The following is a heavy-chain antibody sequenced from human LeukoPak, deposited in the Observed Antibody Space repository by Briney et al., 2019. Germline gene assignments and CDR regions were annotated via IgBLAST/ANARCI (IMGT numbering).Heavy chain of an antibody. Sequence: GGSLRLSCAASGFTFSNAWMSWVRQAPGKGLEWVGRIKSKTDSGTTDYAAPVKGTFTISRDDSKNTLYLQMNSLKTEDTAVYYCTRIWGGDYFDYWGQGTLVTVSS. V-gene: IGHV3-15*01. CDR1: GFTFSNAW. J-gene: IGHJ4*02. D-gene: IGHD7-27*01. CDR2: IKSKTDSGTT. CDR3: TRIWGGDYFDY.